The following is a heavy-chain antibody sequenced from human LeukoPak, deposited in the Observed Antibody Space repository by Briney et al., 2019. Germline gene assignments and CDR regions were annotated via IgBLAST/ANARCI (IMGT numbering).Heavy chain of an antibody. CDR2: INQDVSEK. CDR1: GFLLSKYW. Sequence: PGGSLRLSCAASGFLLSKYWMSWVRQAPGKGLEWVANINQDVSEKYYVDSVKGRFTISRDNGKNSLYLQMNSLRAEDTAVYYCARARRDGSGRPPYFFDYWGQGTLVTVSS. D-gene: IGHD3-10*01. J-gene: IGHJ4*02. V-gene: IGHV3-7*01. CDR3: ARARRDGSGRPPYFFDY.